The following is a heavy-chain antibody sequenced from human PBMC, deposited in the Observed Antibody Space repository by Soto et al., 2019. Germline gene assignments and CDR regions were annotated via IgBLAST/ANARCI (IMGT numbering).Heavy chain of an antibody. CDR3: AKDKGCTSTTCHWNAFDI. V-gene: IGHV3-23*01. J-gene: IGHJ3*02. CDR2: ISGSGAVT. Sequence: EVQLLESGGGLVQPGGSLRLSCAASGLTFSSYAMSWVRQAPGKGLEWVSAISGSGAVTYYADSVKGRLTISRYNSKNTLYLQMNSLRAEDTAVYYCAKDKGCTSTTCHWNAFDIWGQGTMVTVSS. D-gene: IGHD2-2*01. CDR1: GLTFSSYA.